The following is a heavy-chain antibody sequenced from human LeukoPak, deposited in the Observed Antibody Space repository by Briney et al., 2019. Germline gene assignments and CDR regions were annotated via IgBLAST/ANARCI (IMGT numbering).Heavy chain of an antibody. CDR3: AKTANPTSYYYVLDV. J-gene: IGHJ6*02. V-gene: IGHV3-48*02. CDR2: ISSSSSTI. Sequence: GESLRLSCAASGFTFSSYSMNWVRQAPGKGPEWLSYISSSSSTIYYADSVKGRFTISRDNAKNSLYLQMNSLRDEDTAVYYCAKTANPTSYYYVLDVWGQGTTVTVSS. CDR1: GFTFSSYS. D-gene: IGHD1-1*01.